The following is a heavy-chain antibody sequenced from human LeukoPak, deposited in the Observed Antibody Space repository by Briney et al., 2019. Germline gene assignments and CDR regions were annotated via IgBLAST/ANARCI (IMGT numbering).Heavy chain of an antibody. D-gene: IGHD2-15*01. J-gene: IGHJ4*02. Sequence: PSETLSLTCTVSGGSISSTTYSWGWIRQPPGKGLEWIATMYYSGSSGNTYYNPSLKSRVAISVDTSRNQVSLKLSSVTAADTSVYYCARGSGSCADSWGQGTLVTVSS. CDR2: MYYSGSSGNT. CDR3: ARGSGSCADS. CDR1: GGSISSTTYS. V-gene: IGHV4-39*01.